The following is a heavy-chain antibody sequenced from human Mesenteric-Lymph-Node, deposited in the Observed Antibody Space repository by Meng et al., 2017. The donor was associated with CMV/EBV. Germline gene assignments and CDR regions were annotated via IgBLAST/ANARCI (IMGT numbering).Heavy chain of an antibody. CDR2: MNQDGRET. Sequence: GESLKISCAASGFSFSRYWMSWVRQAPGKGLEWVANMNQDGRETYYVGSVKGRFTISRDNAKNSLFLQMNSLRAEDTAAYYCARERGGDFTILDHWGQGALVTVSS. J-gene: IGHJ4*02. D-gene: IGHD3-3*01. CDR1: GFSFSRYW. V-gene: IGHV3-7*01. CDR3: ARERGGDFTILDH.